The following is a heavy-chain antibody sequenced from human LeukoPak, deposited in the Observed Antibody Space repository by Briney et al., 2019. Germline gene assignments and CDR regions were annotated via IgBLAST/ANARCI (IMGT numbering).Heavy chain of an antibody. Sequence: GGSLRLSCAASGFTFSNYWMHCVRQAPGKGLVWVSRINSDGTSINYADSVKGRFTISRDNAKNTLFLQMNSLRVEDTAVYYCARAPGGWIDYWAQGTLVTVSS. CDR2: INSDGTSI. CDR3: ARAPGGWIDY. J-gene: IGHJ4*01. V-gene: IGHV3-74*01. D-gene: IGHD6-19*01. CDR1: GFTFSNYW.